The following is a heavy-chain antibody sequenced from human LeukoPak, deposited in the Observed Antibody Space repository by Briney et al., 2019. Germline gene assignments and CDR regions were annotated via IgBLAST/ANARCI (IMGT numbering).Heavy chain of an antibody. V-gene: IGHV4-31*03. CDR3: ARYYCGSSNCPGVEF. J-gene: IGHJ4*02. CDR1: SGSINSNGYF. CDR2: IWNSGNS. D-gene: IGHD2-2*01. Sequence: SKTLSLTCTVSSGSINSNGYFWTWIRQYPGGGLEWIGYIWNSGNSYFNPSLRGRAVISADASRSQFSLKLSSVTAADTAVYYCARYYCGSSNCPGVEFWGQGTLVTVSS.